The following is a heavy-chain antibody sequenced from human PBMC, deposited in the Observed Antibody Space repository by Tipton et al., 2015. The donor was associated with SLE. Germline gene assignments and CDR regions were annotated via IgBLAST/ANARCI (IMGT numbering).Heavy chain of an antibody. D-gene: IGHD6-13*01. Sequence: TLSLTCTVSGGSISSYYWSWIRQPPGKGLEWIGYIYYSGSTNYNPSLKSRVTISVDTSKNQFSLKLSPVTAADTAVYYCARGSGVAAAGSWVQGTLVAVSS. CDR3: ARGSGVAAAGS. CDR1: GGSISSYY. V-gene: IGHV4-59*01. J-gene: IGHJ5*02. CDR2: IYYSGST.